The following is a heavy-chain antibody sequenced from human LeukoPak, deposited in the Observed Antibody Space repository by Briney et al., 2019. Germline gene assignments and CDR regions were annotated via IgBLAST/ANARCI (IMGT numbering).Heavy chain of an antibody. CDR1: GFTFSLYS. V-gene: IGHV3-7*03. CDR2: IKDDGSDK. J-gene: IGHJ4*02. Sequence: GGSLRLSCGASGFTFSLYSMNWVRQAPGKGLEWVTNIKDDGSDKNYVDSVKGRFTISRGNAKSSLYLQMNSLRAEDTAVYYCARGRQGLKYSDFDYWGQGTLVTVSS. CDR3: ARGRQGLKYSDFDY. D-gene: IGHD4-11*01.